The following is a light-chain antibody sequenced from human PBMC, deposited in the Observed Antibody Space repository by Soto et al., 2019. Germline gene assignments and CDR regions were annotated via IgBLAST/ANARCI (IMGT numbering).Light chain of an antibody. Sequence: EVVLTQSPATLSLSPGERATHSCRASQSVSNSLAWYQQKPGQAPRLLIYDASNRATDIPARFSGSGSGTDFTLTISSLEPEDFAVYYCQQRGNWPLTFGGGTKVDIK. CDR3: QQRGNWPLT. CDR1: QSVSNS. V-gene: IGKV3-11*01. CDR2: DAS. J-gene: IGKJ4*01.